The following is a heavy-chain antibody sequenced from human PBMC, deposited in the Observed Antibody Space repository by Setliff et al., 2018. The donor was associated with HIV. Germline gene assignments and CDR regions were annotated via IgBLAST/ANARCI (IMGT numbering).Heavy chain of an antibody. CDR2: ISSSSSYT. D-gene: IGHD3-16*01. CDR3: TKEWGPSAQPINWFDP. J-gene: IGHJ5*02. Sequence: PGGSLRLSCAASGFTFSTYSMNWVRQAPGKGLEWVSSISSSSSYTYYTDSVRGRFTLSRDNSRNTVFLQMNSLRVEDTAVYYCTKEWGPSAQPINWFDPWGQGTQVTVSS. V-gene: IGHV3-21*04. CDR1: GFTFSTYS.